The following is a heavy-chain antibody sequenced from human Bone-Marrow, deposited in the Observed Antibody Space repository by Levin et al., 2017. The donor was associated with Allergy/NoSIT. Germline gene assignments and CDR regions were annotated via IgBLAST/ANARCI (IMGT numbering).Heavy chain of an antibody. Sequence: LSLTCAASGFTFSNSSMNWVRQAPGKGLEWVPYISDSSSSIFYADSVKGRFTISRDNAKNSLFLQMNSLRDEDTAVYYCARDCPHLSYSSTWYYYYGMDVWGQGTTVTVSS. CDR3: ARDCPHLSYSSTWYYYYGMDV. J-gene: IGHJ6*02. D-gene: IGHD6-13*01. CDR1: GFTFSNSS. V-gene: IGHV3-48*02. CDR2: ISDSSSSI.